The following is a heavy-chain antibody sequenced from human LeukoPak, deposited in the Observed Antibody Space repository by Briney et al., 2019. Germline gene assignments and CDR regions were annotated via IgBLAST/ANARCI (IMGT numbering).Heavy chain of an antibody. CDR3: ATDRGSGGYITKDAFDI. J-gene: IGHJ3*02. CDR2: INPNSGGT. CDR1: GYTFTGYY. V-gene: IGHV1-2*02. D-gene: IGHD3-3*01. Sequence: ASVKVSCKASGYTFTGYYMHWVRQAPGQGLEWMGWINPNSGGTSYAQKFQGRVTMTEDTSTDTAYMELSSLRSEDTAVYYCATDRGSGGYITKDAFDIWGQGTMVTVSS.